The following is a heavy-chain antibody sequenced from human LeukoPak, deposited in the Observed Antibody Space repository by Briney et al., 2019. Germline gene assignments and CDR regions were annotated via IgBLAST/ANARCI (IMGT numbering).Heavy chain of an antibody. V-gene: IGHV3-20*04. CDR1: GFTFGNYG. Sequence: PGGSLRLSCAASGFTFGNYGMSWVRQAPGKGLEWVSGINWNGGSTGYADSVEGRFTISRDNAKNSQYLQMNSLGAEDTAVYYCAKDYEPLVGVHRWGDWFDPWGQGTLVTVSS. CDR3: AKDYEPLVGVHRWGDWFDP. D-gene: IGHD1-26*01. CDR2: INWNGGST. J-gene: IGHJ5*02.